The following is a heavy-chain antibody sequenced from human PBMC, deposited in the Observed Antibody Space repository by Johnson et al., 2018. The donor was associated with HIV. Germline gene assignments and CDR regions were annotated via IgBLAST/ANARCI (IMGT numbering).Heavy chain of an antibody. V-gene: IGHV3-66*02. CDR2: IYSAYST. Sequence: VQLVESGGGLVQPGGSLRLSYAASGFTVSFSFIDWVRQAPGRGLEWVSVIYSAYSTFYADSVKGRFTISRDNSKNTLYLQINSLRAEDTAVYYCALSTSWSIAFDIWGQGTMVTVSS. D-gene: IGHD6-13*01. J-gene: IGHJ3*02. CDR1: GFTVSFSF. CDR3: ALSTSWSIAFDI.